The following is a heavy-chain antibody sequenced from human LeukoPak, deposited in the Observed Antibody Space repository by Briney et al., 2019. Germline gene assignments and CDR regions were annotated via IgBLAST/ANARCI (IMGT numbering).Heavy chain of an antibody. J-gene: IGHJ4*02. V-gene: IGHV3-74*01. CDR1: GFTFSIYW. Sequence: GGSLRLSCAASGFTFSIYWMHWVRQPPGKGLEWVSRINSDGSSTSYADSVKGRFTISRDNAKNTLYLQMNSLRVEDTALYYCARDAPGNTALDYWGQGSLVTVSS. CDR3: ARDAPGNTALDY. CDR2: INSDGSST. D-gene: IGHD5-18*01.